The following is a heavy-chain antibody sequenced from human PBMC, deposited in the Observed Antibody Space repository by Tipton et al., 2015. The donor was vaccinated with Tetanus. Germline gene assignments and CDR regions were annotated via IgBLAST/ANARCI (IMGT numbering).Heavy chain of an antibody. D-gene: IGHD2-21*02. CDR1: GFTFSSYG. J-gene: IGHJ6*02. Sequence: RSLRLSCAASGFTFSSYGMYWVRQAPGKGLEWVAVIWYDGSNKYYADSVKGRFTISRDNSKNTLYLQMNSLRAEDTALYYCAKDTGVTPHYGMDVWGQGTTVTVSS. CDR2: IWYDGSNK. CDR3: AKDTGVTPHYGMDV. V-gene: IGHV3-33*06.